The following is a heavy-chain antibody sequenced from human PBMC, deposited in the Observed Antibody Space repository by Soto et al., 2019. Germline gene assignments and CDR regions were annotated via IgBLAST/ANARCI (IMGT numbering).Heavy chain of an antibody. D-gene: IGHD3-22*01. CDR2: IGSSGDYT. Sequence: QVQLVESGGDLVKPGGSLRLSCAASGFPFSDYYMSWIRQAPGKGLEWVSSIGSSGDYTNYADSVKGRFTISRDNAKNSLYLQMNSLSAEDTAVYFCARRRPIGYYNFWGQGTLVTVS. V-gene: IGHV3-11*05. CDR1: GFPFSDYY. CDR3: ARRRPIGYYNF. J-gene: IGHJ4*02.